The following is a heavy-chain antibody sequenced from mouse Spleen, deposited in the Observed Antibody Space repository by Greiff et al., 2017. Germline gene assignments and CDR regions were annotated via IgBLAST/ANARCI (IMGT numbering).Heavy chain of an antibody. V-gene: IGHV5-17*01. J-gene: IGHJ1*03. CDR2: ISSGSSTI. CDR3: ARFPLRFWYFDV. Sequence: EVQLVESGGGLVKPGGSLKLSCAASGFTFSDYGMHWVRQAPEKGLEWVAYISSGSSTIYYADTVKGRFTISRDNAKNTLFLQMTSLRSEDTAMYYCARFPLRFWYFDVWGTGTTVTVSS. D-gene: IGHD1-1*01. CDR1: GFTFSDYG.